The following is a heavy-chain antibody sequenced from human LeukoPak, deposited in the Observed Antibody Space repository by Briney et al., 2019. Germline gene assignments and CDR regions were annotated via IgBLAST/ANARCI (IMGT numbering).Heavy chain of an antibody. CDR3: ARHEWAGYSSSWYGTILEGGINY. J-gene: IGHJ4*02. Sequence: SETLSLTCAVYGGSFSGYYWSWIRQPPGKGLEWIGEINHSGSTNYNPSLKSRVTISVDTSKNQFSLKLSSVTAADTAVYYCARHEWAGYSSSWYGTILEGGINYWGQGTLVTVSS. CDR1: GGSFSGYY. V-gene: IGHV4-34*01. D-gene: IGHD6-13*01. CDR2: INHSGST.